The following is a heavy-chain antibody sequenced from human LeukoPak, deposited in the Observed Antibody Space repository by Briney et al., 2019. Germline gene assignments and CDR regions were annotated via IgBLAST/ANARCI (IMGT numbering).Heavy chain of an antibody. D-gene: IGHD4-17*01. CDR2: IYYSGST. Sequence: SETLSLTCTVSGGSISGSSYYWGWIRQPPGKGLEWIGSIYYSGSTYYNPSLKSRVTISVDTSKNQFSLKLSSVTAADTAVYSCARGLTTVTTFNWFDPWGQGTLVAVSS. J-gene: IGHJ5*02. CDR3: ARGLTTVTTFNWFDP. CDR1: GGSISGSSYY. V-gene: IGHV4-39*02.